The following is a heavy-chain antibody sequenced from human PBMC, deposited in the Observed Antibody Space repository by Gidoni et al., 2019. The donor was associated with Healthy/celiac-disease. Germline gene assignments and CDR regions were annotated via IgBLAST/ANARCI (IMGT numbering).Heavy chain of an antibody. D-gene: IGHD3-3*01. V-gene: IGHV3-23*01. Sequence: EVQLLESGGGLVQPGGSLRLSCAASGFHFSSYAMSWVRQAPGKGLEWVSAISGSGGSTYYADSVKGRFTISRDNSKNTLYLQMNSLRAEDTAVYYCAKDLAITIFGVVISPRYYFDYWGQGTLVTVSS. CDR2: ISGSGGST. CDR3: AKDLAITIFGVVISPRYYFDY. CDR1: GFHFSSYA. J-gene: IGHJ4*02.